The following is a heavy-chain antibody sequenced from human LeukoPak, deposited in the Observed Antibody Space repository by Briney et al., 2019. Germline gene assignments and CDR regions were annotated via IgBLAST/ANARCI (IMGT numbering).Heavy chain of an antibody. D-gene: IGHD2-15*01. CDR3: ARAPLQYCSGGSCQSPPDY. V-gene: IGHV5-51*01. Sequence: GESLKISCKGSGYSFTSYWIGWVRQMPGKGLEGMGIIYPGDSDTRYSPSFQGQVTISADKSISTAYLQWSSLKASDTAMYYCARAPLQYCSGGSCQSPPDYWGQGTPVTVSS. CDR1: GYSFTSYW. CDR2: IYPGDSDT. J-gene: IGHJ4*02.